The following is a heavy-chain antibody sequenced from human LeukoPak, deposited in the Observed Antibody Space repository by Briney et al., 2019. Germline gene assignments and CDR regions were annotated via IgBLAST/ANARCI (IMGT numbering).Heavy chain of an antibody. CDR3: AKDHLHIFGSGSYIDY. CDR1: GFIFSNCG. J-gene: IGHJ4*02. Sequence: GGSLRLSCAASGFIFSNCGMHWVRQAPGKGLEWVAVISFGGSNKYYADSVKGRFTISRDNSKNTLYLQMNSLTTEDTAVYYCAKDHLHIFGSGSYIDYWGQGTLVTVSS. D-gene: IGHD3-10*01. V-gene: IGHV3-30*18. CDR2: ISFGGSNK.